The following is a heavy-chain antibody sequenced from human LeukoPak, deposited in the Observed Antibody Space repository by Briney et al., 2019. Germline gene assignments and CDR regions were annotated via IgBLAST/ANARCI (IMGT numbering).Heavy chain of an antibody. CDR2: IYSTGST. CDR3: ARQGYTVSYYFLDY. Sequence: SETLSLTCDVSGGSVRSYWWGWVRQPAGKGLEWLGRIYSTGSTRFNPSLKSRLTLSIDTSTNQFSMKLTSVTAADTAVYFCARQGYTVSYYFLDYWSQGTLVTVSS. D-gene: IGHD1-26*01. J-gene: IGHJ4*02. CDR1: GGSVRSYW. V-gene: IGHV4-4*07.